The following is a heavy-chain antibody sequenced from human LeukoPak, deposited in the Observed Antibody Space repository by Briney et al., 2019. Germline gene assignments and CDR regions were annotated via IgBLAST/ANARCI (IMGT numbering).Heavy chain of an antibody. V-gene: IGHV3-43*02. Sequence: GGSLRLSCAASGFTFYDYAMHWVRQAPGKGLEWVSLISGDGGSTYYADSVKGRFTISRDNSKNSLYLQMNSLRAEDTALYYCAKVLGYYDSSGYYQEGGFDYWGQGTLVTVSS. CDR2: ISGDGGST. CDR3: AKVLGYYDSSGYYQEGGFDY. J-gene: IGHJ4*02. CDR1: GFTFYDYA. D-gene: IGHD3-22*01.